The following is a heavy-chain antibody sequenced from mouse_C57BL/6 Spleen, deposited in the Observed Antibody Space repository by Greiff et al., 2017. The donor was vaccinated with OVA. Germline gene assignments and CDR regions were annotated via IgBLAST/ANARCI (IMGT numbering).Heavy chain of an antibody. J-gene: IGHJ4*01. CDR3: ARKGLRLGAMDY. Sequence: QVQLQQSGAELVMPGASVKLSCKASGYTFTSYWMHWVKQRPGQGLEWIGEIDPSDSYTNYNQKFKGKSTLTVDKSSSTAYMQLSSLTSEDSAVYYCARKGLRLGAMDYWGQGTSVTVSS. CDR1: GYTFTSYW. V-gene: IGHV1-69*01. D-gene: IGHD1-2*01. CDR2: IDPSDSYT.